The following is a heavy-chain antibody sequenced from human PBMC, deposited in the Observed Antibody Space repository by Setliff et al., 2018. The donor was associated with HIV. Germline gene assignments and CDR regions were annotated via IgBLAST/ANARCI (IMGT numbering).Heavy chain of an antibody. CDR1: GGSISSYY. CDR2: IYSSGST. V-gene: IGHV4-4*07. Sequence: SETLSLTCTVSGGSISSYYWSWIRRPAGKGLEWIGRIYSSGSTNYSPSLNSRVTMSVDTSKNQFSLRLSSVTAADTAVYYCARVGLYCSGGSCYSSAFDIWGQGTMVTVSS. J-gene: IGHJ3*02. D-gene: IGHD2-15*01. CDR3: ARVGLYCSGGSCYSSAFDI.